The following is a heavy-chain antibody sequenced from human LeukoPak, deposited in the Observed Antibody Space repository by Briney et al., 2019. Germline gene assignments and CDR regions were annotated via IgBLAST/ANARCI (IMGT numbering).Heavy chain of an antibody. CDR1: GGTFSSYA. CDR2: IIPIFGTA. V-gene: IGHV1-69*13. CDR3: ASRRPLYYYDSSGYPPDY. J-gene: IGHJ4*02. Sequence: GASVKVPCKASGGTFSSYAISWVRQAPGQGLEWMGGIIPIFGTANYAQKFQGRVTITADESTSTAYMELSSLRSEDTAVYYCASRRPLYYYDSSGYPPDYWGQGTLVTVSS. D-gene: IGHD3-22*01.